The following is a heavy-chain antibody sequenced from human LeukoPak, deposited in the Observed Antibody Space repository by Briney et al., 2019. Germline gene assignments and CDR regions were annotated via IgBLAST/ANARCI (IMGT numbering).Heavy chain of an antibody. V-gene: IGHV3-30-3*01. Sequence: GGSLRLSCSASGFTFSSYAMHWVRQAPGKGLEWVAVISYDGSNKYYADSVKGRFTISRDNSKNTLYLQMNSLRAEDTAVYYCARDPTYYYDSSGRGDAFDIWGQGTMVTVSS. CDR1: GFTFSSYA. D-gene: IGHD3-22*01. CDR3: ARDPTYYYDSSGRGDAFDI. CDR2: ISYDGSNK. J-gene: IGHJ3*02.